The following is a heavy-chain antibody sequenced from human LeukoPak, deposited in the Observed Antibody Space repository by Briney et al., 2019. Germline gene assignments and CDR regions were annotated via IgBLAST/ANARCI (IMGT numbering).Heavy chain of an antibody. D-gene: IGHD2-15*01. CDR2: ISPYNGNT. J-gene: IGHJ4*02. Sequence: ASVKVSCKASGYTFITYGISWVRQAPGQGLEWMGWISPYNGNTNYAQKLQGRLTRTTDTSTSTAYMELRSLISDDTAVYYCVREGYCSGGSCHSGIIDFWGQGTLVTVSS. CDR3: VREGYCSGGSCHSGIIDF. V-gene: IGHV1-18*01. CDR1: GYTFITYG.